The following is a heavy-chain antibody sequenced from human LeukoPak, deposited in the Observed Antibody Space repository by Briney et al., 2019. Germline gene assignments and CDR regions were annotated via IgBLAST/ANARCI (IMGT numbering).Heavy chain of an antibody. V-gene: IGHV3-23*01. D-gene: IGHD2-2*01. CDR2: ISGSGGST. CDR1: GFTFSSYA. CDR3: AKSPQYCSSTSCYYFDY. J-gene: IGHJ4*02. Sequence: LSGGSLRLSCAASGFTFSSYAMSWVRQAPGKGLEWVSAISGSGGSTYYADSVKGRFTISRDNSENTLYLQMNSLRAEDTAVYYCAKSPQYCSSTSCYYFDYWGQGTLVTVSS.